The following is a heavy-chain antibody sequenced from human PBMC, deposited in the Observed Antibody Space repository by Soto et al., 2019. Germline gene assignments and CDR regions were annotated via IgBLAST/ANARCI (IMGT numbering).Heavy chain of an antibody. CDR3: AKILQLGDYAYYYYGMDV. CDR1: GFTFSSYG. Sequence: QVQLVESGGCVVQPGRSLRLSCAASGFTFSSYGMHWVRQAPGKGLEWVAVISYDGSNKYYADSVKGRFTISRDNSKNTLYLQMNSLRAEDTAVYYCAKILQLGDYAYYYYGMDVWGQGTTVTVSS. J-gene: IGHJ6*02. CDR2: ISYDGSNK. V-gene: IGHV3-30*18. D-gene: IGHD4-17*01.